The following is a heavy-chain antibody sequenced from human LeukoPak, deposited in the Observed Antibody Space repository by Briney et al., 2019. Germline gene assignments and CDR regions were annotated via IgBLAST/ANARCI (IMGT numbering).Heavy chain of an antibody. J-gene: IGHJ4*02. CDR3: ARGIILPLYGDYSDY. V-gene: IGHV3-74*01. CDR1: GFTFSSYG. D-gene: IGHD2-2*02. CDR2: INSDGSST. Sequence: PGGSLRLSCAASGFTFSSYGMSWVRQAPGKGLVWVSRINSDGSSTSYADSVKGRFTISRDNAKNTLYLQMNSLRAEDTAVYYCARGIILPLYGDYSDYWGQGTLVTVSS.